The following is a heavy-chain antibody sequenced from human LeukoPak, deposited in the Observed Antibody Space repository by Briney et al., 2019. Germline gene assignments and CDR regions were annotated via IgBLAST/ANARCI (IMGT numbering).Heavy chain of an antibody. V-gene: IGHV1-69*05. CDR3: ARGPSAAAIGYYYYYYMDV. J-gene: IGHJ6*03. Sequence: ASVEVSCKASGGTFSSYAISWVRQAPGQGLEWMGGIIPIFGTANYAQKFQGRVTITTDESTSTAYMELSSLRSEDTAVYYCARGPSAAAIGYYYYYYMDVWGKGTTVTVSS. CDR1: GGTFSSYA. D-gene: IGHD2-2*02. CDR2: IIPIFGTA.